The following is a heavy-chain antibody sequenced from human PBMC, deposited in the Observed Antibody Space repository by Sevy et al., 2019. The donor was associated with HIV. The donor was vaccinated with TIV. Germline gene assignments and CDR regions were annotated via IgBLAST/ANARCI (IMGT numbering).Heavy chain of an antibody. CDR2: IYPGDSDN. CDR1: GYRFTSYW. J-gene: IGHJ4*02. Sequence: GESLKISCKGSGYRFTSYWIGWVRQMPGKGLEWMGIIYPGDSDNRYSPSFQGKVTISADKSINTAYLQWSSLKASATAMYFCARRGYDSGGYPQYYFDYWGQGTLVTVSS. V-gene: IGHV5-51*01. CDR3: ARRGYDSGGYPQYYFDY. D-gene: IGHD3-22*01.